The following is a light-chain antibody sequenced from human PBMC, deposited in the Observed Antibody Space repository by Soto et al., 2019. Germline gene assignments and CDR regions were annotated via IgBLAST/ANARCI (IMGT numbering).Light chain of an antibody. CDR1: SGSIASNY. J-gene: IGLJ2*01. Sequence: NFMLTQPHSVSESPGKTVTISCTRSSGSIASNYVQWYQQRPGSAPTTVIYGDNQRPSGVPDRFSGSIDSSSNSASLTISGLKTEDEADYYCQSYDSNNHVVFGGGTKLTVL. CDR3: QSYDSNNHVV. CDR2: GDN. V-gene: IGLV6-57*04.